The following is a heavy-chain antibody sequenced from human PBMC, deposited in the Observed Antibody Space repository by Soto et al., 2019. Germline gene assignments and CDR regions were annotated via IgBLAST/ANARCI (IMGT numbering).Heavy chain of an antibody. CDR3: AKGLRSPIPKGPFDP. CDR1: GFTFGSYA. J-gene: IGHJ5*02. Sequence: GGSLRLSCVASGFTFGSYAMNWVRQAPGKGLQWISSISGSGGNTYYADSVKGRFTVSRDNSKNTLFLQMNSLRVEDTAVYYCAKGLRSPIPKGPFDPWGQGALDPVSS. CDR2: ISGSGGNT. V-gene: IGHV3-23*01. D-gene: IGHD2-15*01.